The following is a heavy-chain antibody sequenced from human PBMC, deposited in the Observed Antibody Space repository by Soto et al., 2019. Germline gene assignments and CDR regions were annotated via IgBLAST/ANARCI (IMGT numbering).Heavy chain of an antibody. CDR3: ARGSSIAGLYYGMDV. CDR1: GGSISSGGYY. D-gene: IGHD6-6*01. CDR2: NYYSGIT. Sequence: QVQLQESGPGLVKPSQTLSLTCTVSGGSISSGGYYWTWIRQHPGKGLEWIGYNYYSGITHYNPSLKSRVPVSRDASKNQFSLMLSSVTAADTAVYYCARGSSIAGLYYGMDVWGQGTTVTVSS. V-gene: IGHV4-31*03. J-gene: IGHJ6*02.